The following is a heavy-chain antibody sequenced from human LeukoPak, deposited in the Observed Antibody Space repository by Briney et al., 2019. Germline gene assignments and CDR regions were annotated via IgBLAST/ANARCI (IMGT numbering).Heavy chain of an antibody. J-gene: IGHJ3*02. Sequence: SETLSLTCTVSGGSISSGGYYWSWTRQHPGKGLEWIGYIYYSGSTYYNPSLKSRVTISVDTSKNQFSLKLSSVTAADTAVYYCARGLTWGHAFDIWGQGTMVTVSS. CDR1: GGSISSGGYY. CDR2: IYYSGST. D-gene: IGHD3-16*01. V-gene: IGHV4-31*03. CDR3: ARGLTWGHAFDI.